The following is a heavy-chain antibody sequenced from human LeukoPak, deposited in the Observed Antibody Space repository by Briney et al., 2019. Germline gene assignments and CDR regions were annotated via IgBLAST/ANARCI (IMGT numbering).Heavy chain of an antibody. Sequence: HGESLKISCKGSGYRFTSYWIGWVRQMPGKGLEWMGIIYPGDSDTRCSPSFQGQVTISADKSISTAYLQWSSLKASDTAMYYCARHSSRDIAVAGFDYWGQGTLVTVSS. V-gene: IGHV5-51*01. CDR2: IYPGDSDT. CDR3: ARHSSRDIAVAGFDY. CDR1: GYRFTSYW. J-gene: IGHJ4*02. D-gene: IGHD6-19*01.